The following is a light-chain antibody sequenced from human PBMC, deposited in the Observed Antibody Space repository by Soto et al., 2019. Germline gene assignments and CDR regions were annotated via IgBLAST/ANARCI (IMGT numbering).Light chain of an antibody. Sequence: ESVLTQSPRTLSLSPGERATLSCRASQSVSSSYLAWYQQKPGQAPRLLIYGASSRATGIPNRFSGSGSGTGLPLTIGRLEPEDFAVYYCQHSGSSLSITCGQGTRLEIK. CDR1: QSVSSSY. CDR3: QHSGSSLSIT. CDR2: GAS. V-gene: IGKV3-20*01. J-gene: IGKJ5*01.